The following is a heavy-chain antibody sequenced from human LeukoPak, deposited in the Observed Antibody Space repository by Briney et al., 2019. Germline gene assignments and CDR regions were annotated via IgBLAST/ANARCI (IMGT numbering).Heavy chain of an antibody. J-gene: IGHJ3*01. D-gene: IGHD2-2*01. CDR1: GFTFSSYG. CDR3: VKEGVVCSSTSCYLVAFDV. CDR2: ISSNGGST. Sequence: PGGSLRLSCSASGFTFSSYGMHWVRQAPEKGLEYVSGISSNGGSTYYADSVKGRFTISRDNAKNTLPLQMNSLRAEDTAMYFCVKEGVVCSSTSCYLVAFDVWGQGTMVTVSS. V-gene: IGHV3-64D*06.